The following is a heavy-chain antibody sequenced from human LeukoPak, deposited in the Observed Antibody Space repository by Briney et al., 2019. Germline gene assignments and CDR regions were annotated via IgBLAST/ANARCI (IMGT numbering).Heavy chain of an antibody. CDR3: ARVAADDIYYFDY. V-gene: IGHV1-2*02. CDR1: GYTFTGYY. D-gene: IGHD6-13*01. CDR2: INPNSGGT. J-gene: IGHJ4*02. Sequence: ASVKVSCKASGYTFTGYYMHWVRQAPGQGLEWMGWINPNSGGTNYAQKFQGRVTMTRDTSISTAYMELSRLRSDDTAVYYCARVAADDIYYFDYWGQGTLVTVSS.